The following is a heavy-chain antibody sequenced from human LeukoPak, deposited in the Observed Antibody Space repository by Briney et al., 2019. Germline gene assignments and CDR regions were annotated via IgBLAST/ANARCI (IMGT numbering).Heavy chain of an antibody. CDR2: IKQDGSEK. CDR1: GFTFSSYW. J-gene: IGHJ4*02. D-gene: IGHD2-15*01. V-gene: IGHV3-7*01. Sequence: PGGSLRLPCAASGFTFSSYWMSWVRQAPGKGLEWVANIKQDGSEKYYVDSVKGRFTISRDNAKNSLYLQMNSLRAEDTAVYYCARDRYCSGGSCYEGGFDYWGQGTLVTVSS. CDR3: ARDRYCSGGSCYEGGFDY.